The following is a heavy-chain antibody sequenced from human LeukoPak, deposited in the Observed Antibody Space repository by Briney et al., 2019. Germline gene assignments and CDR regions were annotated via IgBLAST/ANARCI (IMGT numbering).Heavy chain of an antibody. D-gene: IGHD3-22*01. J-gene: IGHJ4*02. CDR2: INPNSGGT. CDR3: ARASYYDSSGYYPQWYFDY. V-gene: IGHV1-2*02. CDR1: GYTFTGYY. Sequence: EASVKVSCKASGYTFTGYYMHWVRQAPGQGLEWVGWINPNSGGTNYAQKFQGRVTMTRDTSISTAYMELSRLRSDDTAVYYCARASYYDSSGYYPQWYFDYWGQGTLVTVSS.